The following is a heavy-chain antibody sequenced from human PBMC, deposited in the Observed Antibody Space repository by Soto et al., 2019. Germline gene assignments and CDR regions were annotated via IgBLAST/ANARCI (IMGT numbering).Heavy chain of an antibody. CDR3: ARAVAVPADLDY. CDR2: INAGNGNT. J-gene: IGHJ4*02. CDR1: GYTFTTYA. Sequence: QVQLVQSGAEAKKPGASVKVSCKASGYTFTTYAMHWVRQAPGQRLEWMGWINAGNGNTKYSQKFQGRVTITRDTSASTAYMELSSLRSEDTAVYYCARAVAVPADLDYWGQGTLVTVSS. V-gene: IGHV1-3*01. D-gene: IGHD6-19*01.